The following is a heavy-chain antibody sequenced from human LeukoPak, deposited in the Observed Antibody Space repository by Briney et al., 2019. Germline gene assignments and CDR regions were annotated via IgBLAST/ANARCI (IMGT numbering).Heavy chain of an antibody. CDR3: ARGRLGYCSGGSCCFDY. D-gene: IGHD2-15*01. CDR1: GFTFSSYS. V-gene: IGHV3-21*01. J-gene: IGHJ4*02. CDR2: ISSSSSYI. Sequence: GGSLRLSCAASGFTFSSYSMNWVRQAPGKGLEWVSSISSSSSYIYYADSVKGRFTISRDNAKNSLYLQMNSLRAEDTAVYYCARGRLGYCSGGSCCFDYWGQGTLVTVSS.